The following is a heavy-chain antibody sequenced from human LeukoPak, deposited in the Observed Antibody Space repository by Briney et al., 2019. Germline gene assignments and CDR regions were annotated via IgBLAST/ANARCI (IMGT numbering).Heavy chain of an antibody. CDR3: ARDREAARAGWFDP. Sequence: ASVKVSCKASGYTFTSYGISWVRHPPGQGLEWMGWIHPYNGNTNYAQMLQSRVTMTTDRSTSTAYMELRSLRSDDRDVYYCARDREAARAGWFDPWGQGTLVTVSS. V-gene: IGHV1-18*01. D-gene: IGHD6-6*01. J-gene: IGHJ5*02. CDR2: IHPYNGNT. CDR1: GYTFTSYG.